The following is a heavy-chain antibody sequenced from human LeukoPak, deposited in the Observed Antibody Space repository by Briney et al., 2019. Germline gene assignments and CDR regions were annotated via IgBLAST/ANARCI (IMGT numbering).Heavy chain of an antibody. J-gene: IGHJ4*02. V-gene: IGHV1-46*01. Sequence: GALVKASCKASGYTFTSYYMHWVRQAPGQGLEWMGIINPSGGSTSYAQKFQGRVTMTRDMSTSTVYMELSSLRSEDTAVYYCARATVVTRRFDYWGQGTLVTVSS. CDR1: GYTFTSYY. CDR2: INPSGGST. CDR3: ARATVVTRRFDY. D-gene: IGHD4-23*01.